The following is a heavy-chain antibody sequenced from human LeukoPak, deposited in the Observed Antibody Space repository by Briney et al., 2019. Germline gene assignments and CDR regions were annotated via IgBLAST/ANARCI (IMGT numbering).Heavy chain of an antibody. CDR3: GKERFYYDSRLGFVY. CDR2: ISGSGGST. J-gene: IGHJ4*02. V-gene: IGHV3-23*01. CDR1: GFTFSSYA. Sequence: PGGSLRLSCAASGFTFSSYAMSWVRQAPGKGLEWVSAISGSGGSTYYADSVKGRFTISRDNSKNTLYLQMNSLRAEDTAVYYCGKERFYYDSRLGFVYCGQGTLVTVSS. D-gene: IGHD3-22*01.